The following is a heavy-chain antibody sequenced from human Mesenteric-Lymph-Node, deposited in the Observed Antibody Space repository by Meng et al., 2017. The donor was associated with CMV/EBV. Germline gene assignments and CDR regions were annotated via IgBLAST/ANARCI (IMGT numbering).Heavy chain of an antibody. CDR3: ARHQRWLKSEGGFNY. CDR1: GVSLSGYY. V-gene: IGHV4-34*01. J-gene: IGHJ4*02. D-gene: IGHD4-23*01. CDR2: INHSGST. Sequence: QWQLQQWGAGLLKPSETLSLNRDVSGVSLSGYYWSWIRQPPGKGLEWIGEINHSGSTNYNQSLKSRVTISVDTSKNQFSLKLSSVTAADTAVYYCARHQRWLKSEGGFNYWGQGTLVTVSS.